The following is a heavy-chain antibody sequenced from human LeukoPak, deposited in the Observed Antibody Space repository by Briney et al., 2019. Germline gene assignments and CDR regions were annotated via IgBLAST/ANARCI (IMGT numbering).Heavy chain of an antibody. CDR2: ISSSSSYI. V-gene: IGHV3-21*01. CDR1: GFTFSSYS. J-gene: IGHJ4*02. D-gene: IGHD6-19*01. CDR3: ARERRSGWYGGGIDY. Sequence: TGGSLRLSCGASGFTFSSYSMNWLRQAPGKGLEWVSSISSSSSYIYYADSVKGRFTISRDNAKNSLYLQMNSLRAEDTAVYYCARERRSGWYGGGIDYWGQGTLVTVSS.